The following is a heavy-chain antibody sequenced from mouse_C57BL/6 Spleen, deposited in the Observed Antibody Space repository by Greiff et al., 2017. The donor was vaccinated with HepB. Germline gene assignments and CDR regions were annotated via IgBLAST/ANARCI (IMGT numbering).Heavy chain of an antibody. CDR3: AMDLSDY. CDR2: IDPSDSYT. CDR1: GYTFTSYW. Sequence: QVQLKQPGAELVMPGASVKLSCKASGYTFTSYWMHWVKQRPGQGLEWIGEIDPSDSYTNYNQKFKGKSTLTVDKSSSTAYMQLSSLTSEDSAVYYCAMDLSDYWGQGTTLTVSS. V-gene: IGHV1-69*01. J-gene: IGHJ2*01.